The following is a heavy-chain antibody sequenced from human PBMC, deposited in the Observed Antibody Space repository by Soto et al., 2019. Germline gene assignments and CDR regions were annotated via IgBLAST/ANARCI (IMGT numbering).Heavy chain of an antibody. CDR3: AKREGNTYGLFH. J-gene: IGHJ4*02. V-gene: IGHV3-74*01. CDR2: IKTDGSST. CDR1: GFSFSSYW. D-gene: IGHD5-18*01. Sequence: EVQLVESGGGLVQPGGSLRLSCAASGFSFSSYWIHWVRQAPGKGLVWVSRIKTDGSSTDYADSVKGRFTISRDNANNTLYLQMNSLSAEDTGVYYCAKREGNTYGLFHWGQGTLVTVSS.